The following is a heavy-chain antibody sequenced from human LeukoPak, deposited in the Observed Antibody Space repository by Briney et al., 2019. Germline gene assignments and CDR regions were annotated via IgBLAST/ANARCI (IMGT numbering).Heavy chain of an antibody. Sequence: GESLKISCKGSGYRFNNYWIGWVRQMPGKGLEWMGIIYPGDSDTRYSPSFQGQVTISADKSISTAYLQWSSLKASDTAMYYCALNYYGSGSYYVRLHDAFDIWGQGTMVTVSS. CDR2: IYPGDSDT. CDR3: ALNYYGSGSYYVRLHDAFDI. D-gene: IGHD3-10*01. V-gene: IGHV5-51*01. CDR1: GYRFNNYW. J-gene: IGHJ3*02.